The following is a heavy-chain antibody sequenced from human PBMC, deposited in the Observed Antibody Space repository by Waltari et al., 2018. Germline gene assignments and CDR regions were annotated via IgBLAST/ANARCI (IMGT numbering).Heavy chain of an antibody. D-gene: IGHD1-1*01. CDR1: GYTVTAHP. V-gene: IGHV1-2*02. J-gene: IGHJ6*03. CDR3: ARDREATYNVYYYYMDV. CDR2: INPNSGDT. Sequence: QVQLVQPGAEVKERGASVRVCSKASGYTVTAHPTPSRRQAPGQGLAWMGWINPNSGDTNNAQKFEGRVTMTRDTSISTAYMELSRLRSDDTAMYYCARDREATYNVYYYYMDVWGKGTTVTVSS.